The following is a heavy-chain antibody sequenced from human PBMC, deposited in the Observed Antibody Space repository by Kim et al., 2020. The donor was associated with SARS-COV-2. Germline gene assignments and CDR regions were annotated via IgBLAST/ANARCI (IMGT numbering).Heavy chain of an antibody. V-gene: IGHV3-30-3*01. D-gene: IGHD6-13*01. CDR3: ARDGVRAPGGTFGSDS. CDR2: ISGDGNNK. J-gene: IGHJ4*02. Sequence: GGSLRLSCAASGFTFSTYGINWVRQAPGKGLEWVAVISGDGNNKYYADSVKGRFTISRDNSKNTMYLQMNSLRAEDTAVYFCARDGVRAPGGTFGSDSWGQGTLVTVSS. CDR1: GFTFSTYG.